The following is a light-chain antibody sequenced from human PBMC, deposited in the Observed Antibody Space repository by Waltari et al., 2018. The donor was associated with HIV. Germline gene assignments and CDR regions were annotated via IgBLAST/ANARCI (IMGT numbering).Light chain of an antibody. Sequence: SVLPHPPSASGTPGQRVTISCSGSTSNIGSNYVFWYQHLPGTAPKLLIHRNKQRPSGVPDRFSGSTSGTAASLAICGIRSEDEADYYCVAWDARLGGVVFGGGTKVAVL. CDR3: VAWDARLGGVV. V-gene: IGLV1-47*01. CDR2: RNK. J-gene: IGLJ2*01. CDR1: TSNIGSNY.